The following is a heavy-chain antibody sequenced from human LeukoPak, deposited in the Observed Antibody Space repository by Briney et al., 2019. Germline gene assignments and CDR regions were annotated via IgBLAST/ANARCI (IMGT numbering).Heavy chain of an antibody. CDR2: INSDGSST. D-gene: IGHD1-26*01. V-gene: IGHV3-74*01. Sequence: GGSLRLSCAASGFTFSSYWMHWVRQAPGKGLGWVSRINSDGSSTIYADSVKGRFTISRDNAKSSLYLQMNSLRAEDTAVYYCARDPYSGSYGADYYYYMDVWGKGTTVTISS. CDR3: ARDPYSGSYGADYYYYMDV. CDR1: GFTFSSYW. J-gene: IGHJ6*03.